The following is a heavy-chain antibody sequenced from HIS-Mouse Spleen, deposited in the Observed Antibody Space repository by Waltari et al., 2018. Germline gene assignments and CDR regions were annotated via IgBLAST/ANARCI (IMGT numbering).Heavy chain of an antibody. Sequence: QVQLVESGGGVVQPGRSLRLSCAASGFTFSSYGMPWAREAAGKGCERVAVRGDVRINKNRADSVKGRFTISRYNSKNPLYLQMNSLRAEDTAVYYCAKEHIAVAGTGYFQHWGQGTLVTVSS. D-gene: IGHD6-19*01. CDR1: GFTFSSYG. CDR3: AKEHIAVAGTGYFQH. J-gene: IGHJ1*01. V-gene: IGHV3-33*06. CDR2: RGDVRINK.